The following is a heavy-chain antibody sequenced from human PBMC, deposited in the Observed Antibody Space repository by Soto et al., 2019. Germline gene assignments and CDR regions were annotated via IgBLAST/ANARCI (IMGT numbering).Heavy chain of an antibody. V-gene: IGHV1-18*01. CDR2: ISTYNGNT. CDR3: ATHGSGSF. D-gene: IGHD3-10*01. CDR1: GYIFTSYT. Sequence: QVQRVQSGAEVKKPGDSVKISCKAAGYIFTSYTIGWVRQAPGQGLAWMGWISTYNGNTNFAQKFQGRVTMTTDTSASTVYMELRGLRSDDSAVYYCATHGSGSFWGQGTLVTVSS. J-gene: IGHJ4*02.